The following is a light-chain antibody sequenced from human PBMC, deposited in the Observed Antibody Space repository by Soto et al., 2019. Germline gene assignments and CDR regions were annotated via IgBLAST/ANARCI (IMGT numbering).Light chain of an antibody. CDR3: LQYDSSWT. CDR1: QSVPSNF. Sequence: EIVLTQSPGTLSLSPGERATLSCRASQSVPSNFLAWYQQKPGQAPILLIYGVSRRATGIPDRFSGSGSGTDFTLTISRLAPEDFAVYYCLQYDSSWTFGPGTKVEIK. V-gene: IGKV3-20*01. J-gene: IGKJ1*01. CDR2: GVS.